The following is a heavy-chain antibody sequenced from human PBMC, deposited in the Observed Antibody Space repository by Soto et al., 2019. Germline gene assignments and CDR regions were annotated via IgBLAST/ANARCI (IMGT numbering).Heavy chain of an antibody. CDR2: ISYDGSNK. V-gene: IGHV3-30-3*01. Sequence: GVSLRVSWTAAGCTVSSYRRPSVRQAPGKGLEWVAVISYDGSNKYYTDSVKGRFTISRDNSKNTLYLQMNSLRAEDTAVYYCAREGVSGLWTKLDYWGQGTLVTVSS. CDR3: AREGVSGLWTKLDY. D-gene: IGHD5-18*01. CDR1: GCTVSSYR. J-gene: IGHJ4*02.